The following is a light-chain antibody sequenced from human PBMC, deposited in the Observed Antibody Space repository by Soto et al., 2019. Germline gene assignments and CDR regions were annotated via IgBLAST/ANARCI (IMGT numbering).Light chain of an antibody. CDR2: GAS. CDR3: PQYAASPRT. CDR1: QSVSDNY. Sequence: EIVLTQSPGTLSLSPRERATLSCRASQSVSDNYLAWYQHTPGQAPRLLIYGASSRAPGIPDRFSGSGSGTDFTLTISRLEPEDFATYYCPQYAASPRTFGQGTQV. V-gene: IGKV3-20*01. J-gene: IGKJ1*01.